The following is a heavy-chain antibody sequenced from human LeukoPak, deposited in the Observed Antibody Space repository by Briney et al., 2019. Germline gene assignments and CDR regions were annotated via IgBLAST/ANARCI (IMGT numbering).Heavy chain of an antibody. Sequence: ASVKVSCKASGGTFSSYAISWVRQAPGQGLEWMGIINPSGGSTSYAQKFQGRVTMTRDTSTSTVYMELSSLRSEDTAVYYCASGMGLGSGSPIEYYYYYYYMDVWGKGTTVTVSS. V-gene: IGHV1-46*01. D-gene: IGHD3-10*01. J-gene: IGHJ6*03. CDR1: GGTFSSYA. CDR2: INPSGGST. CDR3: ASGMGLGSGSPIEYYYYYYYMDV.